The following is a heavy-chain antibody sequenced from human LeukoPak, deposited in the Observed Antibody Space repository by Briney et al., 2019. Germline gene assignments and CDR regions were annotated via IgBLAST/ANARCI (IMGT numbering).Heavy chain of an antibody. Sequence: TGGSLRLSCAASGFTFSSYHMHWVRRATGKGLEWVSAIGTAGDTYYPGSVKGRFTISRENAKNSLYLQMNSLRAEDTAVYYCARARYSSSPYYYYGMDVWGQGTTVTVSS. CDR3: ARARYSSSPYYYYGMDV. J-gene: IGHJ6*02. V-gene: IGHV3-13*01. CDR2: IGTAGDT. CDR1: GFTFSSYH. D-gene: IGHD6-6*01.